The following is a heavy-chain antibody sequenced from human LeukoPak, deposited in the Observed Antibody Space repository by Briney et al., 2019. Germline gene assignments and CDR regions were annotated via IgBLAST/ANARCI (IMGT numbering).Heavy chain of an antibody. CDR2: IYSSGST. V-gene: IGHV4-39*01. J-gene: IGHJ5*02. Sequence: SETLSLTCAVSGASISGSGYYWGWIRQPPGKGLEWIGNIYSSGSTYYNPSLKSRVTISVDTSKNQFSLKLSSVTAADTAVYYCARHRGELLWFGESPSGFGPWGQGTLVTVSS. CDR3: ARHRGELLWFGESPSGFGP. D-gene: IGHD3-10*01. CDR1: GASISGSGYY.